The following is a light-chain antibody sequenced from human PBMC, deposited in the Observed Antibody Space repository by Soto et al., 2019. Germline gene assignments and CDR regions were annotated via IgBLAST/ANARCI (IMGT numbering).Light chain of an antibody. V-gene: IGKV1-5*01. CDR1: ESISRW. CDR3: QQYGRNSPYS. Sequence: DIQMTQSPSTLSASAGDRVTITCRASESISRWLAWYQQKPGKAPKLLIYGASGLDSGVPSRFSGSGSGTEFTLTISRLQPDDFATYYGQQYGRNSPYSSGQGTKLEIK. CDR2: GAS. J-gene: IGKJ2*03.